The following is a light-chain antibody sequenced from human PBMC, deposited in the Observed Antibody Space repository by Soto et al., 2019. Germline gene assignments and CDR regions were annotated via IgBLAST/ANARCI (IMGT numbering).Light chain of an antibody. CDR2: EAS. V-gene: IGKV3-20*01. J-gene: IGKJ2*01. CDR3: QQFGTSPRYT. CDR1: QSVGSTY. Sequence: EILLTQSPGTLPLSPGERATLSCRTSQSVGSTYLAWYQQKPGQAPRLLIYEASRRATGIPDRFSGSGSGTDFTLTISRLEPEDFAVYYCQQFGTSPRYTFGQGTKLEI.